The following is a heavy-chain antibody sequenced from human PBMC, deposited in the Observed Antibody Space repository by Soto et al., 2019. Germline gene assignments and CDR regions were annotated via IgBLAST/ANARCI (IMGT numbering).Heavy chain of an antibody. Sequence: SETLSLTCTVSGGSISSGGYYWSWIRQHPGKGLEWIGYIYYSGSTYYNPSLKSRVTISVDTSKNQFSLKLSSVTAADTAVYHCARGRYYDFWSGYYYGMDVWGQGTTVTV. CDR2: IYYSGST. D-gene: IGHD3-3*01. J-gene: IGHJ6*02. CDR1: GGSISSGGYY. CDR3: ARGRYYDFWSGYYYGMDV. V-gene: IGHV4-31*03.